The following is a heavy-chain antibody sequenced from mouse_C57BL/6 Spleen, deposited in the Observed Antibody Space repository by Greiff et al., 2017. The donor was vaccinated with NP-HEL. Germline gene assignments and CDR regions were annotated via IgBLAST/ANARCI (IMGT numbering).Heavy chain of an antibody. D-gene: IGHD2-1*01. J-gene: IGHJ2*01. CDR2: INPSNGGT. CDR3: ARSGGNYVGVFDY. Sequence: QVQLQQPGTELVQPGASVKLSCKASGYTFTSYWLHWVKQRPGQGLEWIGNINPSNGGTNYNEKFKSKATLTVDKSSSTAYMQLSSLTSEDSAVYYCARSGGNYVGVFDYWGQGTTLTVPS. CDR1: GYTFTSYW. V-gene: IGHV1-53*01.